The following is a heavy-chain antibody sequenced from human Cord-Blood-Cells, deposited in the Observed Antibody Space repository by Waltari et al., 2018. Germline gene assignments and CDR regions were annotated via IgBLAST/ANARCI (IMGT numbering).Heavy chain of an antibody. V-gene: IGHV4-34*01. Sequence: VQPQQWGAGLLKPSATPSLTSAVYGGSFSGYSWISLRPHPGKGLQWIEENNHRGSTNYDPSLKSRVTISVDTSKNQFSLKLSSVTAADTAVYYCARGGSITGTTRHFDYWGQGTLVTVSS. CDR3: ARGGSITGTTRHFDY. D-gene: IGHD1-20*01. CDR2: NNHRGST. J-gene: IGHJ4*02. CDR1: GGSFSGYS.